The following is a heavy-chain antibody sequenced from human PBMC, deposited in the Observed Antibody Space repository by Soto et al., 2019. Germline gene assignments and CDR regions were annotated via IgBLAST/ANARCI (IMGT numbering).Heavy chain of an antibody. J-gene: IGHJ6*02. D-gene: IGHD1-7*01. CDR2: IWYDGSNK. CDR1: GFTFSSYG. V-gene: IGHV3-33*06. CDR3: AKVPRRVELHLSYYYGMDV. Sequence: GGSLRLSCAASGFTFSSYGMHWVRQAPGKGLEWVAVIWYDGSNKYYADSVKGRFTISRDNSKNTLYLQMNSLRAEDTAVYYCAKVPRRVELHLSYYYGMDVWGQGTTVTVSS.